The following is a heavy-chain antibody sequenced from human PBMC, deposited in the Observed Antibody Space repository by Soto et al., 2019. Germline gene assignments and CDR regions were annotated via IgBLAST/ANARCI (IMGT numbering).Heavy chain of an antibody. CDR1: GSAITRYY. J-gene: IGHJ6*02. D-gene: IGHD6-19*01. V-gene: IGHV1-46*01. CDR2: INPGGGSA. CDR3: ARDTSGWSLNGLDA. Sequence: QVDLVQSGAEVKKPGASVTISCKASGSAITRYYIHWVRQAPGRGLEWMGIINPGGGSASYAQKFQDRVTIDKDTSTGTGYMDLRSLRPEDTAVYYCARDTSGWSLNGLDAWGQGTTVNVSS.